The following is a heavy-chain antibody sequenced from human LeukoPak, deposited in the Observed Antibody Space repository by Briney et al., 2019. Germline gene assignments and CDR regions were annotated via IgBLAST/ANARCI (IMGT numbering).Heavy chain of an antibody. CDR2: ISGSDGNT. CDR3: AKDPHSSGWHRAFEI. V-gene: IGHV3-23*01. D-gene: IGHD6-19*01. J-gene: IGHJ3*02. CDR1: GFTFSSYA. Sequence: GGSLRLSCAASGFTFSSYAMSWVRQAPGKGLEWVSRISGSDGNTNYADSVKGRFTISRDNSQNTLCLQMNSLRVEATAVYYCAKDPHSSGWHRAFEIWGQGTMVTVSS.